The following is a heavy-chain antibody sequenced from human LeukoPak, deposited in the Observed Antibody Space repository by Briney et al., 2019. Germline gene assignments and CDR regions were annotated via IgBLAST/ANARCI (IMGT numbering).Heavy chain of an antibody. D-gene: IGHD4-17*01. CDR3: AKDFGSSYGDYLDY. CDR1: GFTFSSYT. Sequence: GGSLRLSCAASGFTFSSYTMNWVRQAPGKGLEWVSSISSSSSYIYYADSVKGRFTISRDNAKNSLYLQMNSLRAEDTALYYCAKDFGSSYGDYLDYWGQGTLVTVSS. CDR2: ISSSSSYI. V-gene: IGHV3-21*04. J-gene: IGHJ4*02.